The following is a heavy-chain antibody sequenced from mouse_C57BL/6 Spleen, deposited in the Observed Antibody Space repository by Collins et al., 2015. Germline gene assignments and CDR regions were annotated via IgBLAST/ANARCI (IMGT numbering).Heavy chain of an antibody. D-gene: IGHD2-4*01. J-gene: IGHJ3*01. Sequence: QVQLQQSDAELVKPGASVKISCKVSGYTFTDHNIHWMKQRPEQGLEWIGYIYPRDGSTEYNGKFKGKATLTADKSSSTAYMQLNSLPSEDSAVYFCARSGDYDPFAYWGQGTLVTVSA. CDR3: ARSGDYDPFAY. CDR2: IYPRDGST. CDR1: GYTFTDHN. V-gene: IGHV1-78*01.